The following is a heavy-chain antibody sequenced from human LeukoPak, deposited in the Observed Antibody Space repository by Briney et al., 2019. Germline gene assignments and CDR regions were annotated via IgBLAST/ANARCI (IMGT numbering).Heavy chain of an antibody. Sequence: PSETLSLTCAVYGGSFGGSYWSWIRRPPGRGLEWIGEINHSGSTNYNPSLKSRVTISVDTSKNQFSLKLSSVTAADTAVYYCARGGIAARPNWFDPWGQGTLVTVSS. D-gene: IGHD6-6*01. J-gene: IGHJ5*02. CDR2: INHSGST. V-gene: IGHV4-34*01. CDR3: ARGGIAARPNWFDP. CDR1: GGSFGGSY.